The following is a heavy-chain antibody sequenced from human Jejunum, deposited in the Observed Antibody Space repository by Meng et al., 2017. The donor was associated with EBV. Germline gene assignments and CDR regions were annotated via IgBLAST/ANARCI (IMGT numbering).Heavy chain of an antibody. V-gene: IGHV2-5*02. J-gene: IGHJ5*01. CDR1: GFSLSTSGVG. CDR2: IYWDENK. Sequence: TLKESGPTLVKPTETLTLTCTSSGFSLSTSGVGVGWIRQPPGKALEWLAHIYWDENKRYSTSLRSRLSIMKDTSKSQVVLTMTNMDPVDTATYYCARRYGDYVRYFDSWGQGSLVTISS. D-gene: IGHD4-17*01. CDR3: ARRYGDYVRYFDS.